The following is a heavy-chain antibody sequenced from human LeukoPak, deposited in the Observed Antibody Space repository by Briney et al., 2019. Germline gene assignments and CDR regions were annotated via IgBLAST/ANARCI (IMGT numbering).Heavy chain of an antibody. J-gene: IGHJ2*01. D-gene: IGHD6-13*01. Sequence: SETLSLTCTVSGGSISSYYWSWIRQPPGKGLEWIGEINHSGSTNYNPSLKSRVTISVDTSKNQFSLKLSSVTAADTAVYYCARRSTYSSSWYWYFDLWGRGTLVTVSS. CDR1: GGSISSYY. V-gene: IGHV4-34*01. CDR3: ARRSTYSSSWYWYFDL. CDR2: INHSGST.